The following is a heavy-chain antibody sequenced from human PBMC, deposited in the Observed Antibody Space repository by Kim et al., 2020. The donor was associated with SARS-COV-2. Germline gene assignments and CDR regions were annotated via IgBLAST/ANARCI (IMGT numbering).Heavy chain of an antibody. Sequence: SVKVSCKASGGTFSSYAISWVRQAPGQGLEWMGGIIPIFGTANYAQKFQGRVTITADESTSTAYMELSSLRSEDTAVYYCAGILTGYYPDDAFDIWGQGTMVTVSS. CDR1: GGTFSSYA. V-gene: IGHV1-69*13. CDR3: AGILTGYYPDDAFDI. D-gene: IGHD3-9*01. CDR2: IIPIFGTA. J-gene: IGHJ3*02.